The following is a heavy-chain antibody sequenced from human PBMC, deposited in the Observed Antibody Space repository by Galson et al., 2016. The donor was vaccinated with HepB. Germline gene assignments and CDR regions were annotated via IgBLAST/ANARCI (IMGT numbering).Heavy chain of an antibody. D-gene: IGHD3-9*01. J-gene: IGHJ4*02. V-gene: IGHV3-48*03. CDR1: GFTFSRYE. Sequence: FLRLSRAASGFTFSRYEMNWVRPAPGKGLEWVSYISSSGTTIYYADSVKGRFTISRDNAKNSLYLQMNSLRAEDTAVYYCAREPVRLDDLLTGPPKNPDYWGQGTLVTVSS. CDR2: ISSSGTTI. CDR3: AREPVRLDDLLTGPPKNPDY.